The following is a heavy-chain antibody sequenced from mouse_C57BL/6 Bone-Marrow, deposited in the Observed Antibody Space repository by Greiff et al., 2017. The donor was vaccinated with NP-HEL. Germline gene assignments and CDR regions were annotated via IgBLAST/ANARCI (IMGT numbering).Heavy chain of an antibody. CDR3: ARYYYGSRGWYFDV. J-gene: IGHJ1*03. D-gene: IGHD1-1*01. Sequence: QGQLQQPGADLVKPGASVKLSCKASGYTFTSYWMHWVKQRPGRGLEWIGRIDPNSGGTKFNEKFKTKATLTVDKPSSTAYMQLSSLTSEDSAVYYCARYYYGSRGWYFDVWGTGTTVTVSS. CDR2: IDPNSGGT. V-gene: IGHV1-72*01. CDR1: GYTFTSYW.